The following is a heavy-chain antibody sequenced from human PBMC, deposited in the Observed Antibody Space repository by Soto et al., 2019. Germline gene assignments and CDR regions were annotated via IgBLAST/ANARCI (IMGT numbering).Heavy chain of an antibody. D-gene: IGHD6-19*01. CDR1: GGSISSYY. J-gene: IGHJ5*02. CDR3: AREAYSTGPYNWFDP. Sequence: SVTLSLTCTVSGGSISSYYWSWIRQPPGKGLEWIGYIYYSGSTNYNPSLKSRVTISVDTSKNQFSLKLNSVTAADTAVYYCAREAYSTGPYNWFDPWGQGTLVTVSS. V-gene: IGHV4-59*01. CDR2: IYYSGST.